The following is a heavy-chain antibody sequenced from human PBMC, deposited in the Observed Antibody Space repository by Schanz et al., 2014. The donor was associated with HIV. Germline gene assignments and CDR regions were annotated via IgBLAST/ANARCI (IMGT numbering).Heavy chain of an antibody. Sequence: VQLVQSGGGLVQSGTSLRLSCKASGFTFSSYWMFWVRQAPGKGLEWVSRINTDGSSTNYADSVKGRFTISRDNAKNTLYLQMNSLRAEDTALYYCAKDMGSGSYETFDIWGQGTMVTVSS. CDR1: GFTFSSYW. CDR2: INTDGSST. D-gene: IGHD1-26*01. CDR3: AKDMGSGSYETFDI. V-gene: IGHV3-74*01. J-gene: IGHJ3*02.